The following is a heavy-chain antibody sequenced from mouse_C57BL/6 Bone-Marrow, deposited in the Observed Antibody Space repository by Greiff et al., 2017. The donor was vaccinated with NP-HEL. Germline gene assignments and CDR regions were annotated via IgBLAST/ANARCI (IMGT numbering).Heavy chain of an antibody. V-gene: IGHV5-16*01. J-gene: IGHJ1*03. D-gene: IGHD1-1*01. CDR3: ARERGYGSSFYWYFDV. Sequence: EVKLVESEGGLVQPGSSMKLSCTASGFTFSDYYMAWVRQVPEKGLEWVANINYDGSSTYYLDSLKSRFIISRDNAKNILYLQMSSLKSEDTATYYCARERGYGSSFYWYFDVWGTGTTVTVSS. CDR2: INYDGSST. CDR1: GFTFSDYY.